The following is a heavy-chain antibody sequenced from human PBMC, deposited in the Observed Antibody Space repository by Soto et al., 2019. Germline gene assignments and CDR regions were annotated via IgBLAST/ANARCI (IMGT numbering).Heavy chain of an antibody. J-gene: IGHJ4*02. CDR3: AREAVIAARPGFDY. CDR1: GFTFSSYS. Sequence: EVQLVESGGGLVQPGGSLRLSCAASGFTFSSYSMNWVRQAPGKGLEWVSYISSSSSAVYYADSVKGRFSISRDNAKNSLYLQMNSLRAEEKAVYYCAREAVIAARPGFDYWGQGTLVTVSS. CDR2: ISSSSSAV. V-gene: IGHV3-48*01. D-gene: IGHD6-6*01.